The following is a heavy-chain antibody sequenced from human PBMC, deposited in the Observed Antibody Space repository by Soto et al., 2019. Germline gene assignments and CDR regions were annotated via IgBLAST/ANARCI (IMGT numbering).Heavy chain of an antibody. V-gene: IGHV1-8*01. Sequence: ASVKVSCKASGYTFTSYDINCVRQATGQGLEWMGWMNPNSGNTGYAQKFQGRVTMTRNTSISTAYMELSSLKSEDTAVYYCARGIAQDAFDIWGQGTMVTVSS. D-gene: IGHD6-13*01. CDR3: ARGIAQDAFDI. J-gene: IGHJ3*02. CDR1: GYTFTSYD. CDR2: MNPNSGNT.